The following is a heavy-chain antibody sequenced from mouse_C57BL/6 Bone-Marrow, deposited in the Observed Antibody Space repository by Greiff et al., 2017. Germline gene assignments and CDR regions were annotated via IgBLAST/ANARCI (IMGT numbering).Heavy chain of an antibody. CDR3: ARGRACYSNYYDMDD. Sequence: VQLQQSGAELMKPGASVKLSCKATGYTFTGYWIEWVKQRPGHGLEWIGEILPGSGSTNYNEKFKGKATFTADTSSNTAYMQLSSLTAEDSDIYDCARGRACYSNYYDMDDWGQGTSVTVAS. D-gene: IGHD2-5*01. CDR1: GYTFTGYW. J-gene: IGHJ4*01. CDR2: ILPGSGST. V-gene: IGHV1-9*01.